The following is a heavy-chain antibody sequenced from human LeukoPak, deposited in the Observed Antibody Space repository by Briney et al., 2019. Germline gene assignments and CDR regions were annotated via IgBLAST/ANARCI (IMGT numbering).Heavy chain of an antibody. Sequence: SETLSLTCAVSGGSISSSNWWSWVRQPPGKGLEWIGEIYHSGSTNYNPSLKSRVTISVDKSKNQFSLKLSSVTAADTAVYYCARVPRPNYYGSGTLIGRYFDLWGRGTLVTVSS. D-gene: IGHD3-10*01. J-gene: IGHJ2*01. CDR1: GGSISSSNW. CDR3: ARVPRPNYYGSGTLIGRYFDL. CDR2: IYHSGST. V-gene: IGHV4-4*02.